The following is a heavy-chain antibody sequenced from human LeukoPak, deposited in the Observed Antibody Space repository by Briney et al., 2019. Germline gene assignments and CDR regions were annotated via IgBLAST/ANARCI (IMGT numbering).Heavy chain of an antibody. V-gene: IGHV3-21*01. D-gene: IGHD3-22*01. CDR2: ISSSNSYI. CDR1: GFTFSSYS. J-gene: IGHJ4*02. CDR3: ASGDNYYDPFDY. Sequence: GGSLRLSCAASGFTFSSYSMNWVRQAPGKGLEWVSSISSSNSYIYYADSVKGRFTISRDNAKNSLYLQMNSLRAEDTAVYYCASGDNYYDPFDYWGQGTLVTVSS.